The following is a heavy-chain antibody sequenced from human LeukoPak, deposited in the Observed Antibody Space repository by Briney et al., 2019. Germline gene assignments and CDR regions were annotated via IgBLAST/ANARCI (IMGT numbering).Heavy chain of an antibody. D-gene: IGHD3-9*01. V-gene: IGHV1-69*01. CDR1: GGTFSSYA. CDR2: IIPIFGTA. Sequence: SVKVSCKASGGTFSSYAISWVRQAPGQGLEWMGGIIPIFGTANYAQKFQGRVTITADESTSTAYMELSSLRSEDTAVYYCARDGSGPILTGSDNWFDPWGQGTLVTVSS. CDR3: ARDGSGPILTGSDNWFDP. J-gene: IGHJ5*02.